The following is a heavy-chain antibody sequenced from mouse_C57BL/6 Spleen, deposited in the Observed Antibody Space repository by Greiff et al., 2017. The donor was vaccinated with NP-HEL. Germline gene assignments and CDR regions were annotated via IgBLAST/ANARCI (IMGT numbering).Heavy chain of an antibody. CDR3: ARGITRGYFDV. CDR1: GYTFTSYT. V-gene: IGHV1-4*01. CDR2: INPSSGYT. D-gene: IGHD1-2*01. Sequence: QVQLKESGAELARPGASVKMSCKASGYTFTSYTMHWVKQRPGQGLEWIGYINPSSGYTKYNQKFKDKATLTADKSSSTAYMQLSSLTSEDSAVYYCARGITRGYFDVWGTGTTVTVSS. J-gene: IGHJ1*03.